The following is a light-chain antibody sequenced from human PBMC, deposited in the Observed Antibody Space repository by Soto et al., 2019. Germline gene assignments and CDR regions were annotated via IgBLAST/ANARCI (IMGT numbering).Light chain of an antibody. V-gene: IGKV1-9*01. CDR1: QAIGSY. Sequence: IQLTQSPSSLSASVGDTVTITCRASQAIGSYFAWYQQRPGTASKLLIYSASTLHSGVPSRFSGSGSGTDFTLTISSLQPEDFATYYCQQVDSYPRTFGPGTTVEI. CDR2: SAS. J-gene: IGKJ3*01. CDR3: QQVDSYPRT.